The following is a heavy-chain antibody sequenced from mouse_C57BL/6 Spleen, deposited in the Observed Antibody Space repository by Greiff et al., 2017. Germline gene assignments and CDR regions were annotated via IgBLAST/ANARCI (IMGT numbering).Heavy chain of an antibody. CDR1: GYAFSSYW. CDR3: ARWTMVTSHWYFDV. D-gene: IGHD2-2*01. V-gene: IGHV1-82*01. J-gene: IGHJ1*03. CDR2: IYPGDGDT. Sequence: QVQLKQSGPELVKPGASVKISCKASGYAFSSYWMNWVKQRPGKGLEWIGRIYPGDGDTNYNGKFKGKATMTAENSSSTAYMQLSSLTSEDSAVYFCARWTMVTSHWYFDVWGTGTTVTVSS.